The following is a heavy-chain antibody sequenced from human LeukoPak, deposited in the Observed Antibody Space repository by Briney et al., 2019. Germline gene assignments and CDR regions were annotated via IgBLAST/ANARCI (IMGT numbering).Heavy chain of an antibody. CDR2: ISSRSTYI. Sequence: PGGSLRLSCAASRFTFSTYSMNWVRQAPGKGLEWVSSISSRSTYIYYADSVKGRFTISRDNAKNSLYLQMNSLRAEDTAVYYCARGRGLPGPLDYWGQGTLVTASS. V-gene: IGHV3-21*01. CDR3: ARGRGLPGPLDY. CDR1: RFTFSTYS. J-gene: IGHJ4*02. D-gene: IGHD3-10*01.